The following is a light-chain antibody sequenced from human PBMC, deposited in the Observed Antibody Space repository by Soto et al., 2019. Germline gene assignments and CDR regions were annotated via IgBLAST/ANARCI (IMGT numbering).Light chain of an antibody. J-gene: IGKJ1*01. V-gene: IGKV3-20*01. CDR2: GAS. CDR3: QQYGNTPQT. Sequence: TQSPSSVSASVGDRVTITCRASQGISSWLAWYQQKPGQAPRLLIYGASDRATGIPDRFTGSGSGTDFTLTVSRLEPEDFAVYYCQQYGNTPQTFGQGTKVDIK. CDR1: QGISSW.